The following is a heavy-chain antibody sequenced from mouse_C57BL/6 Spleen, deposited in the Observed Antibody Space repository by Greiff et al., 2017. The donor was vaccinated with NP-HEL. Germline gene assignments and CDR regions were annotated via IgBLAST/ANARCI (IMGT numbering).Heavy chain of an antibody. CDR3: ARQGYYDYDPYWYFDV. CDR2: ISNGGGST. J-gene: IGHJ1*03. D-gene: IGHD2-4*01. CDR1: GFTFSDYY. Sequence: EVKLMESGGGLVQPGGSLKLSCAASGFTFSDYYMYWVRQTPEKRLEWVAYISNGGGSTYYPDTVKGRFTISRDNAKNTLYLQMSRLKSEDTAMYYCARQGYYDYDPYWYFDVWGTGTTVTVSS. V-gene: IGHV5-12*01.